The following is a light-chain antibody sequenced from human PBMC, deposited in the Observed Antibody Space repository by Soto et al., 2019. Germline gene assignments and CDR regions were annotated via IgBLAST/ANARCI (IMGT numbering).Light chain of an antibody. CDR1: ESVRRN. Sequence: EIVMTQSPATLSVSPGQRATLSCRASESVRRNLGGYHQKPGQAPTLLISSASTSATTIPARFSGSGSGSECSLTISSLQAEDDVVYYCQLYNNCPPWTFGQGTKVEIK. V-gene: IGKV3-15*01. CDR2: SAS. J-gene: IGKJ1*01. CDR3: QLYNNCPPWT.